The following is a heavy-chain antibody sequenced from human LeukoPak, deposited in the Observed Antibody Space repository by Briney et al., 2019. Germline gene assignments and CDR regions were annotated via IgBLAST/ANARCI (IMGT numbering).Heavy chain of an antibody. Sequence: GGSLRLSCAASGFTFSSYWMHWVRQAPGKGLVWVSRINSDGSGTTYADSVKGRFTISRDNAKNTLYLQMNSLRAEDAAVYYCARDLDYSSGWYFAYWGQGTLVTVSS. V-gene: IGHV3-74*01. CDR3: ARDLDYSSGWYFAY. J-gene: IGHJ4*02. CDR2: INSDGSGT. CDR1: GFTFSSYW. D-gene: IGHD6-19*01.